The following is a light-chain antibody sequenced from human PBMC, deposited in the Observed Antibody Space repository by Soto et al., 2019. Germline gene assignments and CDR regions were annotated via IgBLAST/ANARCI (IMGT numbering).Light chain of an antibody. J-gene: IGLJ2*01. V-gene: IGLV2-14*03. CDR1: NSAVGGYNY. CDR2: DVS. Sequence: HSALNPPAPVFGCPGQSITILRTGKNSAVGGYNYVSWYQQHPGKAPKLMIYDVSNRPSGVSNRFSGSKSGNTASLTISGLQAEDEADYYCCSYTTSSTVLFGGGTKVTVL. CDR3: CSYTTSSTVL.